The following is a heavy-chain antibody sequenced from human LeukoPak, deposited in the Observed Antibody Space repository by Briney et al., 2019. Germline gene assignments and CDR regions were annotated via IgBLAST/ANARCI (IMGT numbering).Heavy chain of an antibody. CDR1: GFSFRSYA. CDR3: SKACGSGGSCYARNDAFDI. Sequence: GGSLRLSCAASGFSFRSYAMSGVRQAPGKGLEWVSAISGSGGSTYYADSVKGRFTISRDNSKNTLYLQMNSLRAEVTDVYSGSKACGSGGSCYARNDAFDIWGQGTMVTVSS. V-gene: IGHV3-23*01. CDR2: ISGSGGST. D-gene: IGHD2-15*01. J-gene: IGHJ3*02.